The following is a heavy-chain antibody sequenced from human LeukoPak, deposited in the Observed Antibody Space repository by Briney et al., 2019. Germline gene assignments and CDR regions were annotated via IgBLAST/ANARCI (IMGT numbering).Heavy chain of an antibody. V-gene: IGHV3-15*01. CDR1: GFTFTNAW. J-gene: IGHJ4*02. CDR2: IKSKGDGETI. D-gene: IGHD3-10*01. CDR3: TTDLGLTMIRGVIVY. Sequence: PGGSLRPSCAASGFTFTNAWMSWVRQAPGKGLEWVGRIKSKGDGETIDNAAPVKGRFTMSRDDSKATLYLQMNSLKAEDTAVYYCTTDLGLTMIRGVIVYWGQGALVTVSS.